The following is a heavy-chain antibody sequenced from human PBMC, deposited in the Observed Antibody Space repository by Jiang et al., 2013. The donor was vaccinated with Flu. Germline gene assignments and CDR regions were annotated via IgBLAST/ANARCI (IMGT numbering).Heavy chain of an antibody. J-gene: IGHJ4*02. CDR2: IDPRSSYT. Sequence: GAEVKKPGESLTLSCKTSGYTFTNYWITWVRQMPGKGLEWMGRIDPRSSYTSYSPSFQGHVTLTVDKSIITAYLQWSSLEASDTAMYYCARHALGSSGWHYFDDWGQGTLGHRLL. CDR3: ARHALGSSGWHYFDD. V-gene: IGHV5-10-1*01. CDR1: GYTFTNYW. D-gene: IGHD6-25*01.